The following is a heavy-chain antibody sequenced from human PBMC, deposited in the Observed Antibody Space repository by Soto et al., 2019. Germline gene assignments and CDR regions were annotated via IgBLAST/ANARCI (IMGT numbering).Heavy chain of an antibody. D-gene: IGHD6-19*01. CDR3: ARAYSSGWSASY. CDR2: ISAYNGDT. CDR1: GYTFTSYA. Sequence: ASVKVSCKASGYTFTSYAMHWVRQAPGQRLEWMGWISAYNGDTKYAQKFQGRVTMTTDTSTSTVYMELRSLRSDDTAVYYCARAYSSGWSASYWGQGTLVTSPQ. J-gene: IGHJ4*02. V-gene: IGHV1-18*01.